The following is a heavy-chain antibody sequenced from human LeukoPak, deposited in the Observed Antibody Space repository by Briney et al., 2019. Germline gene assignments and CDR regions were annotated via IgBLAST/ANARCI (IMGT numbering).Heavy chain of an antibody. Sequence: ASVKVSCKASGYTFTSYGINWVRQATGQGLEWMGWMNPNSGNTGYAQKFQGRVTMTRNTSISTAYMELSSLRSEDTAVYYCASSIVVAQTYDYWGQGTLVTVSS. CDR2: MNPNSGNT. V-gene: IGHV1-8*01. CDR1: GYTFTSYG. J-gene: IGHJ4*02. D-gene: IGHD2-21*01. CDR3: ASSIVVAQTYDY.